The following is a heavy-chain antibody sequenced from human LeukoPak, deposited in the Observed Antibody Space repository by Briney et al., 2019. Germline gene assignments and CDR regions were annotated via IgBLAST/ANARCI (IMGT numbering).Heavy chain of an antibody. CDR1: GGTFSSYA. D-gene: IGHD3-16*02. J-gene: IGHJ4*02. V-gene: IGHV1-69*06. CDR3: ARGVRVGELSTWYYFDY. Sequence: SVKVSCKASGGTFSSYAISWVRQAPGQGLEWMGGIIPIFDTTNYAQKFQGRDTITADKSTSTAYMELSRLRSDDTAVYYCARGVRVGELSTWYYFDYWGQGTLVTVSS. CDR2: IIPIFDTT.